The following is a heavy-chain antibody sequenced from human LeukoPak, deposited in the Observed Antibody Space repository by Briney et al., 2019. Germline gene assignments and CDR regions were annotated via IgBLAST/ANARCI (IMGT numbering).Heavy chain of an antibody. J-gene: IGHJ5*02. D-gene: IGHD6-13*01. V-gene: IGHV3-7*01. Sequence: PGESLTLSCVVSEFTFMTSWMSWVRQPPGKGLEWVAKIKQDGSEKYYVDSMKCRFTISRDNAKNTLFLGMNSLRAEDTAVYYCASRYSNSWYQTPGNWFDPWGQGTLVTVSS. CDR3: ASRYSNSWYQTPGNWFDP. CDR1: EFTFMTSW. CDR2: IKQDGSEK.